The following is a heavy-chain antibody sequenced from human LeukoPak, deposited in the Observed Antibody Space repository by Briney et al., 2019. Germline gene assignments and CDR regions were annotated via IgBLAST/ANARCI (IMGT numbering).Heavy chain of an antibody. V-gene: IGHV1-18*01. CDR3: ARGHYDILTGYLPLSNY. D-gene: IGHD3-9*01. J-gene: IGHJ4*02. CDR2: ISGSNGNT. Sequence: ASVKVSCKAFGYTFTRYGVSWVRQAPGQGLEWIGWISGSNGNTNYAQNFQGRVTMTTDSSTSTAYMELSSLRSEDTAVYYCARGHYDILTGYLPLSNYWGQGTLVTVSS. CDR1: GYTFTRYG.